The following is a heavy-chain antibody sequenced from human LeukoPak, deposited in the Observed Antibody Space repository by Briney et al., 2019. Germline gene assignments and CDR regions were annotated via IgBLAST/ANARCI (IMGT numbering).Heavy chain of an antibody. CDR2: ISGSGGST. J-gene: IGHJ4*02. D-gene: IGHD4-17*01. V-gene: IGHV3-23*01. CDR1: GFTFSSYA. Sequence: GGSLRLSCAASGFTFSSYAMSRVRQAPGKGLEWVSAISGSGGSTYYADSVKGRFTISRDNSKNTLYLQMNSLRAEDTAVYYCAKGFDYAVWYCFDYWGQGTLVTVSS. CDR3: AKGFDYAVWYCFDY.